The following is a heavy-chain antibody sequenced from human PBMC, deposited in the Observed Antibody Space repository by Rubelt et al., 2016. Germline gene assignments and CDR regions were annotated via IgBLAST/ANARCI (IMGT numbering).Heavy chain of an antibody. D-gene: IGHD1-1*01. Sequence: QVQLVQSGAEVKKPGASVKVSCKVSGYTLTELSMHWVRQAPGKGLEWMGGFDPEDGETIYAQKFQGRVTMTTDTSTSTAYLELRSLRSDDTAVYYCARDVRESSNWYEEGNDYWGPGAQVTVSS. CDR1: GYTLTELS. J-gene: IGHJ4*02. V-gene: IGHV1-24*01. CDR2: FDPEDGET. CDR3: ARDVRESSNWYEEGNDY.